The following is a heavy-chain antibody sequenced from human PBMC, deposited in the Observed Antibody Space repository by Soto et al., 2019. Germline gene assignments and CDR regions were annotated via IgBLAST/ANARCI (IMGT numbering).Heavy chain of an antibody. CDR1: VYTFYSYT. D-gene: IGHD3-3*01. CDR3: ARVFVGCAFWSGPYYYYYGMDV. CDR2: ISASNGNT. Sequence: ASARVSSKGSVYTFYSYTGSWMRQAHSEGHGRSGGISASNGNTNYAQKLQGRITMTTDTSTSTAYMEMRSLRSDDTAVYYCARVFVGCAFWSGPYYYYYGMDVWGQGTTVTVSS. J-gene: IGHJ6*02. V-gene: IGHV1-18*01.